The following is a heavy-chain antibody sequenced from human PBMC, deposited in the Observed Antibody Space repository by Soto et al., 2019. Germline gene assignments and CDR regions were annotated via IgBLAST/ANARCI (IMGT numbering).Heavy chain of an antibody. V-gene: IGHV3-11*05. CDR2: ISSSSSYT. CDR1: GFTFSDYY. J-gene: IGHJ4*02. CDR3: ARDHHRYSGYDYVDY. Sequence: QVQLVESGGGLVKPGGSLRVSCAASGFTFSDYYMSWIHQAPGKGLEWVSYISSSSSYTNYADSVKGRFTISRDNAKNSLYLQMNSLRAEDTAVYYCARDHHRYSGYDYVDYWGQGTLVTVSS. D-gene: IGHD5-12*01.